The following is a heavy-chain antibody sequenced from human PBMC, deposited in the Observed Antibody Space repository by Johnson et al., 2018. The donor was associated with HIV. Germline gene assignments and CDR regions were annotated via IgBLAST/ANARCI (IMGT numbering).Heavy chain of an antibody. D-gene: IGHD5-18*01. J-gene: IGHJ3*01. CDR3: ARVRGYSYGAHAFDV. CDR2: ISYDGSNQ. V-gene: IGHV3-30-3*01. Sequence: QVQLVESGGGVDQPGRSLRLSCAASGFTFNSYAMHWVCQAPGKGLEWVAVISYDGSNQYYADSVKGRFTISRDNSKNTLYLQMNSLRAEDTAVYYCARVRGYSYGAHAFDVWGQGTTVTVSS. CDR1: GFTFNSYA.